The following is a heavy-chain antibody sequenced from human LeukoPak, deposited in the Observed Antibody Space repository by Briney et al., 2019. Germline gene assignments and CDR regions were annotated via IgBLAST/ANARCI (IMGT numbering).Heavy chain of an antibody. CDR2: INHSGST. J-gene: IGHJ6*03. V-gene: IGHV4-34*01. CDR1: GGSFSGYY. CDR3: ARVVTARYYYYYYYMDV. D-gene: IGHD2-21*02. Sequence: TSSETLSLTCAVYGGSFSGYYWSWIRQPPGKGLEWIGEINHSGSTNYNPSLKSRVTISVDTSKNQFSLKLSSVTAADTAVYYCARVVTARYYYYYYYMDVWGKGTTVTVSS.